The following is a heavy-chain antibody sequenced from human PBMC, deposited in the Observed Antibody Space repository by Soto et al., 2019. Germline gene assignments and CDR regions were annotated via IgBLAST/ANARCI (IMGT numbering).Heavy chain of an antibody. CDR2: IIPIFGTA. J-gene: IGHJ4*02. CDR3: ATVRVRFLEWLGSEG. V-gene: IGHV1-69*12. CDR1: GGTFSSYA. D-gene: IGHD3-3*01. Sequence: QVQLVQSGAEVKKPGSSVKVSCKASGGTFSSYAISWVRQAPGQGLEWMGGIIPIFGTANYAQKFQGRVTITADDSTSTDYMALSSLRPEDTAVYYCATVRVRFLEWLGSEGWGQGTLVTVSS.